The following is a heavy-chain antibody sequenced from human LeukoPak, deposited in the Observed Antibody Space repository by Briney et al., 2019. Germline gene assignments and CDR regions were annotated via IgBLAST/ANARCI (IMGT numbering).Heavy chain of an antibody. Sequence: GGSLRLSCAASGFTFDDFAMQWVRQAPGKGLEWVSSINWDSGNKRYADSVKGRFTISRDNAKNSLYLQMNSLGPEDTAFYYCAKEESFHDKVFDYWGQGTLVTVSS. CDR1: GFTFDDFA. V-gene: IGHV3-9*01. CDR3: AKEESFHDKVFDY. CDR2: INWDSGNK. D-gene: IGHD5/OR15-5a*01. J-gene: IGHJ4*02.